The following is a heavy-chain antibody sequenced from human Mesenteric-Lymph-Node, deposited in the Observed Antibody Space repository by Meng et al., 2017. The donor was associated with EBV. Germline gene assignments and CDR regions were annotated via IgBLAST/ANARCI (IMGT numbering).Heavy chain of an antibody. Sequence: QVPLQESGPGLVKPSETLSLTCTVSGVSVSGDSFYWSWIRQPPGKGLEWIGFIYDSGITHYSPSLKSRVTISVDTSKNQFSLELRSMTPADTAVYYCARDRGWELLDYWGQGTLVTVSS. J-gene: IGHJ4*02. CDR1: GVSVSGDSFY. CDR3: ARDRGWELLDY. D-gene: IGHD1-26*01. CDR2: IYDSGIT. V-gene: IGHV4-61*01.